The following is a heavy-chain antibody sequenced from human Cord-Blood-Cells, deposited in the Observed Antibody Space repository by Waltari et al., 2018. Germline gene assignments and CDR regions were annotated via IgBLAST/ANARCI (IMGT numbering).Heavy chain of an antibody. D-gene: IGHD6-13*01. Sequence: QVQLRESGPGLVKPSETLSLTCTVSGGSISSYYWSWIRQPPGKGLEWIGYIYYSGSTNYNPSLKSRVTISVDTSKNQFSLKLSSVTAADTAVYYCARAGAAAGTGGWFDPWGQGTLVTVSS. CDR2: IYYSGST. CDR3: ARAGAAAGTGGWFDP. V-gene: IGHV4-59*01. CDR1: GGSISSYY. J-gene: IGHJ5*02.